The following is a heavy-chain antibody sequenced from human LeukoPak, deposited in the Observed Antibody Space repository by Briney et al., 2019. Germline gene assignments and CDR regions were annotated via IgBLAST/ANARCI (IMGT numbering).Heavy chain of an antibody. CDR2: ISGSGGST. Sequence: PGGSLRLSCAASGFTFSSYAMSWVRQAPGKGLEWVSAISGSGGSTYYADSVKGRFTISRDNSKNTLYLQMNSLRAEDTALYYCAKAQGHSSSFDAFDIWGQGTMVTVSS. CDR3: AKAQGHSSSFDAFDI. CDR1: GFTFSSYA. J-gene: IGHJ3*02. V-gene: IGHV3-23*01. D-gene: IGHD6-6*01.